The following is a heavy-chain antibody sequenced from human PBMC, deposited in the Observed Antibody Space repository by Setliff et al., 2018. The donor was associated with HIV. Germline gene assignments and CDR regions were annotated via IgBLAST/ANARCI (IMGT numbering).Heavy chain of an antibody. J-gene: IGHJ4*02. CDR2: IYSGGST. Sequence: SETLSLTCTVSGGSIGGYYWSWIRQPPGTGLEWLGCIYSGGSTNYNPSLESRVTISLDTSKNQFSLRLTSVTAADTAVYYCARGSFIGDYYYFDYWGQGTLVTVSS. CDR3: ARGSFIGDYYYFDY. V-gene: IGHV4-4*08. D-gene: IGHD3-10*01. CDR1: GGSIGGYY.